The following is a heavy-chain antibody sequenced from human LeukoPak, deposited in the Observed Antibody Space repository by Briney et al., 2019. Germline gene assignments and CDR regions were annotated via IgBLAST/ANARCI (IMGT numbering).Heavy chain of an antibody. J-gene: IGHJ6*03. CDR1: GGGVSRDAVA. Sequence: SPRRSLPFDISGGGVSRDAVAWDGIGPSPARGREGLGRTCYNSKWYNDSAESLKSRIIISPDPSKNQFSLHLTSVTPEDTAVYFCARGADYYSPLDVWGQGTTVTVSS. CDR3: ARGADYYSPLDV. V-gene: IGHV6-1*01. CDR2: TCYNSKWYN.